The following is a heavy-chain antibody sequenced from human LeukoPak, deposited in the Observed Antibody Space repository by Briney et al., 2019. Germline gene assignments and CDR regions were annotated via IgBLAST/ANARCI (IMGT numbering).Heavy chain of an antibody. CDR2: IYPGDSDT. Sequence: GESLKISCKGSGYSFTSYWIGWVRQMPGKGLEWMGIIYPGDSDTRYSPSFQGQVTISADKSISTAYLQWSSLKASDTAMYYCAVRGASSQSVVGATSGVVDYWGQGTLVTVSS. CDR1: GYSFTSYW. D-gene: IGHD1-26*01. CDR3: AVRGASSQSVVGATSGVVDY. J-gene: IGHJ4*02. V-gene: IGHV5-51*01.